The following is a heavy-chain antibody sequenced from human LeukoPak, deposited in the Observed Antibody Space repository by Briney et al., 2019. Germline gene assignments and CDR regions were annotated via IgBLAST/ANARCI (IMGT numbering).Heavy chain of an antibody. CDR1: SGSINSGNYY. D-gene: IGHD5-18*01. J-gene: IGHJ5*02. Sequence: PSETLSLTCTVSSGSINSGNYYWSWMRQPAGKGLEWIGRIYTSGSTNYNPSLTSRVTISVDTSKNQFSLKVSSVTAADMAVYYCARSSSGYSYGLGWFDPWGQGTLVTVSS. CDR2: IYTSGST. V-gene: IGHV4-61*02. CDR3: ARSSSGYSYGLGWFDP.